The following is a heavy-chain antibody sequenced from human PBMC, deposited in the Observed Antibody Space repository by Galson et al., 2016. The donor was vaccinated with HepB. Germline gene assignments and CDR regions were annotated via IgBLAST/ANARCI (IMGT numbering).Heavy chain of an antibody. D-gene: IGHD1-26*01. CDR1: GFSLNTRGMC. Sequence: PALVKPTQTLTLSCTFSGFSLNTRGMCVSWIRQPPGKALEWLALIDWDGYKYFSTSLKTRLTISKDTSKNQVVLTMTNLDPVDTATYYCARVLVGGSHHFDYWGQGTLVTVSS. J-gene: IGHJ4*02. CDR3: ARVLVGGSHHFDY. V-gene: IGHV2-70*01. CDR2: IDWDGYK.